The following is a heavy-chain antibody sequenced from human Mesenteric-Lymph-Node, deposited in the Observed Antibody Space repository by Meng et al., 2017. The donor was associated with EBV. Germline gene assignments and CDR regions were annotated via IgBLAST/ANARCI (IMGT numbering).Heavy chain of an antibody. V-gene: IGHV4-34*01. D-gene: IGHD3-10*01. Sequence: GQLQQWGAGLLKPSETLSLPCAVHGGSFSDYFWTWIRQAPGKGLEWVGEINHSGSTKYNPSLKGRVTISVDTSKNQISLNLNSVTAADTAVYYCARPRIRYGSGSYYYWGQGTLVTVSS. CDR1: GGSFSDYF. CDR3: ARPRIRYGSGSYYY. CDR2: INHSGST. J-gene: IGHJ4*02.